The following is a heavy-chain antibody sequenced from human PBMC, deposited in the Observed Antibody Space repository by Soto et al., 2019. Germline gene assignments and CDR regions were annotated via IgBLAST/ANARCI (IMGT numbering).Heavy chain of an antibody. CDR3: ARAPSLNWEETRFDY. J-gene: IGHJ4*02. V-gene: IGHV1-69*01. CDR2: IILSCGKA. D-gene: IGHD7-27*01. CDR1: GVSITSPA. Sequence: GALLEPSCKACGVSITSPAMRWVRQARKQGLEWIGGIILSCGKANYAQKFQGRVTITADESTSTAYMELSSLRSEDTAMYYCARAPSLNWEETRFDYWGQGTLVTVSS.